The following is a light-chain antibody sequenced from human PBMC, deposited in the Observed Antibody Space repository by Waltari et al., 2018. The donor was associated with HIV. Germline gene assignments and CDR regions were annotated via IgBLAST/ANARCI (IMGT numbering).Light chain of an antibody. CDR3: QQYNNWQGT. V-gene: IGKV3-15*01. CDR1: QSVSSN. J-gene: IGKJ2*02. Sequence: IVMTQSPATLSLSPGERASLSCRASQSVSSNLAWYQQKLGQAPGLLIYDASTRATGIPVRFSGSGSGTEFTLTISSLQSEDFAVYYCQQYNNWQGTFGQGTKLEIK. CDR2: DAS.